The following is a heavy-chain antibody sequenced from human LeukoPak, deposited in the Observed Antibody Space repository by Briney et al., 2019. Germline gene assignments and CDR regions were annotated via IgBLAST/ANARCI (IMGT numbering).Heavy chain of an antibody. J-gene: IGHJ6*03. CDR2: IYYSVGT. V-gene: IGHV4-59*12. Sequence: SETLSLTCTVSGGSISNYYWHWIRQSPGKGLEWVGYIYYSVGTNYNPSLKSRGAISVDTSKNQFSLKLSSVTAADTAVYYCARGRAGRGYSYVIYYYYYMDVWGKGTTVTVSS. D-gene: IGHD5-18*01. CDR1: GGSISNYY. CDR3: ARGRAGRGYSYVIYYYYYMDV.